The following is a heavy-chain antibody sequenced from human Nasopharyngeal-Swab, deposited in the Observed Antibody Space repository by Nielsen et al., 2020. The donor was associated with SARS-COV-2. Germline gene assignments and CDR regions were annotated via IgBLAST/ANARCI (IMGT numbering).Heavy chain of an antibody. CDR2: ISWDGGST. V-gene: IGHV3-43*01. CDR1: GFTFDDYT. CDR3: AKGPHSSSWYIYYYGMDV. J-gene: IGHJ6*02. Sequence: GESLKISCAASGFTFDDYTMHWVRQAPGKGLEWVSLISWDGGSTYCADSVKGRFTISRDNSKNSLYLQMNSLRTEDTALYYCAKGPHSSSWYIYYYGMDVWGQGTTVTVSS. D-gene: IGHD6-13*01.